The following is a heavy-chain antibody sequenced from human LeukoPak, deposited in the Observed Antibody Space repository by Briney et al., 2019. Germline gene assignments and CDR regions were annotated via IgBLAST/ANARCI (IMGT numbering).Heavy chain of an antibody. V-gene: IGHV3-15*01. CDR1: GFTFSSYA. J-gene: IGHJ4*02. D-gene: IGHD3-3*01. CDR2: IKSKTDGGTT. Sequence: PGGSLRLSCAASGFTFSSYAMSWVRQAPGKGLEWVGRIKSKTDGGTTDYAAPVKGRFTIPRDDSKNTLYLQMNSLKTEDTAVYYCTTDHIPQGEYYDFWSGFLYYFDYWGQGTLVTVSS. CDR3: TTDHIPQGEYYDFWSGFLYYFDY.